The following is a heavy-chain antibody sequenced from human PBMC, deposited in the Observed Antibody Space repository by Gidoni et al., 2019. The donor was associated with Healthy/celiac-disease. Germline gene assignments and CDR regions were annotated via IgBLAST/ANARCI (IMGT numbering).Heavy chain of an antibody. CDR1: GFSLSTSGVG. D-gene: IGHD5-12*01. J-gene: IGHJ4*02. CDR2: IYWDDDK. CDR3: AHGGGMATIGSLDY. Sequence: QITLQELGPTLVTPTQTLTLTCIFPGFSLSTSGVGVGWIRQPPGKALEWLALIYWDDDKRYSPSLKSRLTSTKDTAKSQVVLTKTNMDPVDTATYYWAHGGGMATIGSLDYWGQGTLVTVSS. V-gene: IGHV2-5*02.